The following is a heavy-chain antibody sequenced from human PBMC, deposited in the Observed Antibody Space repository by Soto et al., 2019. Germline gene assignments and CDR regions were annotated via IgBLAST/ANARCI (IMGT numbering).Heavy chain of an antibody. CDR1: GYTFTSYG. CDR2: ISASNGNT. V-gene: IGHV1-18*01. CDR3: ARARGYSFGYGDY. D-gene: IGHD5-12*01. Sequence: QVQLVQSGADVKKPGASVKVSCKASGYTFTSYGLSLVRKAPGQGLEWMGWISASNGNTNSAQKFQDRVTMTTDTSTSTDYMELRSLTSDDTAVYYCARARGYSFGYGDYWGQGTLVTVSS. J-gene: IGHJ4*02.